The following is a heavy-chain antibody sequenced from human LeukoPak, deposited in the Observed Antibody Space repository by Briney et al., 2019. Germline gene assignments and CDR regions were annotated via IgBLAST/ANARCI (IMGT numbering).Heavy chain of an antibody. D-gene: IGHD3-10*01. Sequence: SETLSLTCTVSGYSISSGYYWGWIRQPPGKGLEWIGSIYHSGSTYYNPSLKSRVTISVDTSKDQFSLKLSSVTAADTAVYYCARTTQGRSYYFDYWGQGTLVTVSS. CDR2: IYHSGST. CDR1: GYSISSGYY. J-gene: IGHJ4*02. V-gene: IGHV4-38-2*02. CDR3: ARTTQGRSYYFDY.